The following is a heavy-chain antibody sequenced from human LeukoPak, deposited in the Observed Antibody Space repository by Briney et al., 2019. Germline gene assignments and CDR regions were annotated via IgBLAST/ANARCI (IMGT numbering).Heavy chain of an antibody. CDR1: GGSFSGYY. Sequence: KPSETLSLTCAVYGGSFSGYYWSWIRQPPGKGLEWIGEINHSGSTNYNPSLKSRVTISVDTSKNQFSLKLSSVTAADTAVYYRARGLGYGSGSFGYYMDVWGKGTTVTVSS. D-gene: IGHD3-10*01. CDR2: INHSGST. J-gene: IGHJ6*03. V-gene: IGHV4-34*01. CDR3: ARGLGYGSGSFGYYMDV.